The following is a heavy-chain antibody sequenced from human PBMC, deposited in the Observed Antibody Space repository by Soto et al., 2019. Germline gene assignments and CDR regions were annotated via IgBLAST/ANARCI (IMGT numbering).Heavy chain of an antibody. D-gene: IGHD3-10*01. V-gene: IGHV4-59*01. Sequence: SETLSLTCTVSGGSISSYYWSWIRQPPGKGLEWIGYIYYSGSTNYNLSLKSRVTISVDTSKNQFSLKLSSVTAADTAVYYCARLLFGAANWFDPWGQGTLVTVSS. CDR3: ARLLFGAANWFDP. CDR1: GGSISSYY. J-gene: IGHJ5*02. CDR2: IYYSGST.